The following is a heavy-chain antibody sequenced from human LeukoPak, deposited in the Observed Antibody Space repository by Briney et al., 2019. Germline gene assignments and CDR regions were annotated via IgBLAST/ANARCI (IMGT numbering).Heavy chain of an antibody. Sequence: GESLKISCKGSGYSFTSHWIGWVRQMPGKGPEWMGIVYPGDSDTRYSPSFQGQVTISADKSISTAYLQWSSLKASDTAMYYCARHDSSSWYGDWGQGTLVTVSS. D-gene: IGHD6-13*01. CDR3: ARHDSSSWYGD. CDR1: GYSFTSHW. V-gene: IGHV5-51*01. J-gene: IGHJ4*02. CDR2: VYPGDSDT.